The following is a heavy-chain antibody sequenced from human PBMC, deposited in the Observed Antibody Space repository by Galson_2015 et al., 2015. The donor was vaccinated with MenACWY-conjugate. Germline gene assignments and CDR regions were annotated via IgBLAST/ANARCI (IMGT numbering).Heavy chain of an antibody. CDR1: GYTFTSNW. CDR2: TYPGDPDT. V-gene: IGHV5-51*01. J-gene: IGHJ4*02. Sequence: SGAEVKKPGESLKISCTGSGYTFTSNWIGWVRQMPGKGLEWMGITYPGDPDTRYTPSFQGHVTISADKSINTAYLQWGSLEASDTARYYCARQGFGSSSLDYWGQGTLVTVSS. D-gene: IGHD6-6*01. CDR3: ARQGFGSSSLDY.